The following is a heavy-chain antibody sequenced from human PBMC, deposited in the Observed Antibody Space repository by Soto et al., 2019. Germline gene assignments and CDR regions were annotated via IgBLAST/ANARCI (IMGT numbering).Heavy chain of an antibody. Sequence: QVQLQESGPGLVKPSGTLSLTCAVSGGSISRSNWWSWVRQPPGKGLEWIGELYHSGSTNYNPSLKSRVTISVDKPKTQFPLKLTSVTAADTAVYYWARVAPPYYFDYWGQGTLVTVSS. CDR2: LYHSGST. CDR1: GGSISRSNW. V-gene: IGHV4-4*02. J-gene: IGHJ4*02. CDR3: ARVAPPYYFDY.